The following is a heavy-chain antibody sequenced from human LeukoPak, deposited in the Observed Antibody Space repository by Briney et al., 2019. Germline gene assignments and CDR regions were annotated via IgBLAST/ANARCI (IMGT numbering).Heavy chain of an antibody. V-gene: IGHV3-33*06. D-gene: IGHD4-17*01. CDR1: GFTFSSYG. CDR2: IWYDGSNK. CDR3: AKDGTTVTTWYFDY. J-gene: IGHJ4*02. Sequence: GGSLRLSCAASGFTFSSYGMHWVRQAPGKGLEWVAVIWYDGSNKYYADSVKGRFTISRDNSKNTLYLQMNSLRAGDTAVYYCAKDGTTVTTWYFDYWGQGTLVTVSS.